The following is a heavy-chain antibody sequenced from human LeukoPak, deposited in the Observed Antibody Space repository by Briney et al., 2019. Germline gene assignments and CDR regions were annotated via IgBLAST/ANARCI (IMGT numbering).Heavy chain of an antibody. V-gene: IGHV4-38-2*02. CDR2: IYHSGST. CDR1: GYSISSGYY. Sequence: SETLSLTCTVSGYSISSGYYWGWIRQPPGKGLDWIGSIYHSGSTYYNPSLKSRVTISVDTSKNQFSLKLGSVTAADTAVYYCARDRLRSGLDPWGQGTLVTVSS. J-gene: IGHJ5*02. D-gene: IGHD3-16*01. CDR3: ARDRLRSGLDP.